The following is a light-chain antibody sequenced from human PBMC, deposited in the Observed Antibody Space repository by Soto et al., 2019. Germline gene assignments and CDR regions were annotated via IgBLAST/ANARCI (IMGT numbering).Light chain of an antibody. J-gene: IGKJ4*01. CDR2: DAS. V-gene: IGKV3-11*01. CDR1: QSVSSD. CDR3: QQRHSWSPLT. Sequence: EIVLTQSPATLSVSPGERATLSCRASQSVSSDLAWYQQKPGQAPRLVIYDASNRATGIPARFSGSGSGTDFTLTISSLEPEDFAVYYWQQRHSWSPLTFGGGTKVEIK.